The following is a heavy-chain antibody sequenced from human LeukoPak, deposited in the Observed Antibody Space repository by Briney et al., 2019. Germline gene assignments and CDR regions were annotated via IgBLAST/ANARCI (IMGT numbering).Heavy chain of an antibody. D-gene: IGHD3-10*01. Sequence: PGGSLRLSCAASGSTFDDYAMHWVRQAPGKGLEWVSGISWNSGSIGYADSVKGRFTISRDNAKNSLYLQMNSLRAEDTALYYCAKDIRAYYYYYGMDVWGQGTTVTVSS. V-gene: IGHV3-9*01. J-gene: IGHJ6*02. CDR2: ISWNSGSI. CDR3: AKDIRAYYYYYGMDV. CDR1: GSTFDDYA.